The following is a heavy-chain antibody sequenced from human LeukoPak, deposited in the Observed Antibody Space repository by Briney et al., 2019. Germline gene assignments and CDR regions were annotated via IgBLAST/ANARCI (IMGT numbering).Heavy chain of an antibody. J-gene: IGHJ4*02. CDR2: INDSGGNT. V-gene: IGHV3-23*01. CDR1: GFTFSNYA. D-gene: IGHD6-13*01. CDR3: AKLIAAAGTGF. Sequence: GGSLRLSCAASGFTFSNYAMSWVRQAPGKGLEWVSSINDSGGNTYYADSVKGRFSISRDNSKNTLYLQMNSLRAEDTAIFYCAKLIAAAGTGFWGQGTLVTVSS.